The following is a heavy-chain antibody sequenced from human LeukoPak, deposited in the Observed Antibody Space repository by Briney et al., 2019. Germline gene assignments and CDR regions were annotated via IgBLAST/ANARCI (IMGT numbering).Heavy chain of an antibody. J-gene: IGHJ4*02. CDR2: IYYSGST. D-gene: IGHD2-2*01. V-gene: IGHV4-39*07. CDR1: GGSISSSSYY. Sequence: SETLSLTCTVSGGSISSSSYYWGWIRQPPGKGLEWIGSIYYSGSTYYNPSLKSRVTISVDTSKNQFSLKLSSVTAADTAVYYCARGYCSSTSCYVGYYFDYWGQGTLVTVSS. CDR3: ARGYCSSTSCYVGYYFDY.